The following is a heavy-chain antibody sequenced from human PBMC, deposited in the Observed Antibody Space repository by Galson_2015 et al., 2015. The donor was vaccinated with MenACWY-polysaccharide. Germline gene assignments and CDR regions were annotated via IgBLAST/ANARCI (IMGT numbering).Heavy chain of an antibody. CDR1: GFTFSNFW. CDR3: ARERWVRGVSFDQ. CDR2: IKQDGSEK. D-gene: IGHD3-10*01. V-gene: IGHV3-7*01. Sequence: SLRLSCAASGFTFSNFWMSWVRQAPGKALEWVASIKQDGSEKYLVDSVKGRFTISRDNAENSLFLQMNSLRAEDTAVYYCARERWVRGVSFDQWGQGTLVTVSS. J-gene: IGHJ4*02.